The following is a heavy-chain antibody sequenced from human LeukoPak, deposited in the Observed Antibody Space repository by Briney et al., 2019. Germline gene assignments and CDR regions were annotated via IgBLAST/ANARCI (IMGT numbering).Heavy chain of an antibody. D-gene: IGHD2-15*01. CDR1: GCTFSSYA. V-gene: IGHV1-69*13. Sequence: SVKVSCKASGCTFSSYAISWVRQAPGQGLEWMGGIIPIFGTANYAQKFQGRVTITADESTSTAYMELSSLRSEDTAVYYCARHCSGGSCYSGEYDMDVWGKGTTVTVSS. CDR2: IIPIFGTA. CDR3: ARHCSGGSCYSGEYDMDV. J-gene: IGHJ6*03.